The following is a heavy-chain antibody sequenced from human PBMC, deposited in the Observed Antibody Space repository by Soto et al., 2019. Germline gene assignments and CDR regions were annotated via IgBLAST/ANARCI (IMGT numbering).Heavy chain of an antibody. J-gene: IGHJ6*02. Sequence: GGSLRRSCAASGFTVSSYAMHWVRQAPGKGLEWVAVISYDGSNKYYADSVKGRFTISRDNSKNTLYLQMNSLRAEDTAVYYCARGGDFWSGSPPYYYYGMDVWGQGTTVTVSS. CDR1: GFTVSSYA. D-gene: IGHD3-3*01. CDR2: ISYDGSNK. V-gene: IGHV3-30-3*01. CDR3: ARGGDFWSGSPPYYYYGMDV.